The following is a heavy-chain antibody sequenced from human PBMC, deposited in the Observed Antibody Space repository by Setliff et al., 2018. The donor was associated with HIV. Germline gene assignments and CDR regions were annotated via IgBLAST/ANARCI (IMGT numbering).Heavy chain of an antibody. CDR1: GGSISDSYFY. V-gene: IGHV4-31*03. D-gene: IGHD3-16*02. CDR3: ASGRVRQSRKFGGVIVLPPFDY. CDR2: IHHSGST. J-gene: IGHJ4*02. Sequence: LSLTCTVSGGSISDSYFYWSWIRQHPGKALEWIGYIHHSGSTFYNPSLKSRLIMSVDTSKSQFSLRLSSVTAADTAVYYCASGRVRQSRKFGGVIVLPPFDYWGQGTLVTVS.